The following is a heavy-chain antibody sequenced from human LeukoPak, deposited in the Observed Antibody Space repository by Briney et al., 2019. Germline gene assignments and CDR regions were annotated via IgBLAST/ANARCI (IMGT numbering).Heavy chain of an antibody. Sequence: PSETLSLTCTVSGASISSSYWSWIRQPPGKGLEWIGYIYYSGTTKYNPSLRSRVTISIDTSNNQFSLKVNSVTAADTAVYYCARGQPQRYNSDWYVNWFDPWGQGTLVSVSS. V-gene: IGHV4-59*01. CDR2: IYYSGTT. D-gene: IGHD6-19*01. J-gene: IGHJ5*02. CDR3: ARGQPQRYNSDWYVNWFDP. CDR1: GASISSSY.